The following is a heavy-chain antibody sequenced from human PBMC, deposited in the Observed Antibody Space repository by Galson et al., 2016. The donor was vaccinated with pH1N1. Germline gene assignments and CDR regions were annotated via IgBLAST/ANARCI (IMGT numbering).Heavy chain of an antibody. CDR1: GFAFNYFA. Sequence: SLRLSCAASGFAFNYFAMTWVRQAPGKGLVWVSSITGRGSSTYYADSVKGRFTISRDNSRSTLYFQLSALTADDTAVYYCAKEGRWYGGNWFDPWGQGTLVTVSS. D-gene: IGHD3-10*01. V-gene: IGHV3-23*01. CDR3: AKEGRWYGGNWFDP. J-gene: IGHJ5*02. CDR2: ITGRGSST.